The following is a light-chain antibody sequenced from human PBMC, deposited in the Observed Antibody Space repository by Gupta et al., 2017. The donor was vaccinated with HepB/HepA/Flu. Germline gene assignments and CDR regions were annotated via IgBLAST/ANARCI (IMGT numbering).Light chain of an antibody. CDR3: LQRSSWCS. Sequence: EFVLTQSPATLSSSPGERATLSCRASQSVGSSLAWYQQKPGQTPRLLIYGASNRAAGIPARFSGSGSGTDFTLTISSLEPEDCAVYYCLQRSSWCSFGQGTKLEIK. J-gene: IGKJ2*04. V-gene: IGKV3-11*01. CDR2: GAS. CDR1: QSVGSS.